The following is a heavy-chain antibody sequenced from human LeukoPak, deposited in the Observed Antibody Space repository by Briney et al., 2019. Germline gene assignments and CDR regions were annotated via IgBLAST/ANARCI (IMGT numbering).Heavy chain of an antibody. J-gene: IGHJ4*02. D-gene: IGHD1-1*01. Sequence: QSGGSLRLSCTASGLPFSDYSMNWVRQAPGKGLEWISYIGISSGNTKYADSVKGRFTISAANARNSLYLQMNSLRVEDTAVYYCARDHNYAFDNWGQGTLVSVSS. CDR3: ARDHNYAFDN. V-gene: IGHV3-48*04. CDR2: IGISSGNT. CDR1: GLPFSDYS.